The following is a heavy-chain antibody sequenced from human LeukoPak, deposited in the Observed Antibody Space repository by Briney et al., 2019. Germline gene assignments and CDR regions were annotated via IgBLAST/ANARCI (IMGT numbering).Heavy chain of an antibody. D-gene: IGHD3-3*01. J-gene: IGHJ4*02. V-gene: IGHV1-69*06. CDR2: IIPMFGTA. CDR3: ARTGITIFGVVSNFDY. CDR1: GGTFSSYE. Sequence: GASVKVSCKASGGTFSSYEISWVRQAPGQGLEWMGGIIPMFGTAKYAQKFQGRVTITADKSTSTAYMELSSLRSDDTAVYYCARTGITIFGVVSNFDYWGQGTLVTVSS.